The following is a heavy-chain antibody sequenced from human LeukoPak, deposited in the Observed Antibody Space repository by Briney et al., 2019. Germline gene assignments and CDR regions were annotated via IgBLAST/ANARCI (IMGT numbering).Heavy chain of an antibody. D-gene: IGHD3-3*01. V-gene: IGHV1-24*01. Sequence: GASVKVSGKVSGYTLTELSMHWVRQAPGKGLEWMGGFDPEDGETIYAQKFQGRVTMTEDTSTDTAYMELSSLRSEDTAVYYCATAPAREGYDFWSAPDAFDIWGQGTMVTVSS. CDR3: ATAPAREGYDFWSAPDAFDI. CDR1: GYTLTELS. CDR2: FDPEDGET. J-gene: IGHJ3*02.